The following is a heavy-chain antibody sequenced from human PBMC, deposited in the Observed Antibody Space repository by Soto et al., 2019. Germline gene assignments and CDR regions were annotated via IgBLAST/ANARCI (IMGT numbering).Heavy chain of an antibody. Sequence: QITLKESGPTLVKPTQTLTLTCTFSGFSLTSNAVGVGWFRQPPGKALEWLALIYWDDDNHYSPSLKSRLTFTKDTSKTQVVLIMTNMDPVDTATYYCAHGSGWLFDFWGQGTLVTVSS. CDR1: GFSLTSNAVG. V-gene: IGHV2-5*02. CDR2: IYWDDDN. J-gene: IGHJ4*02. D-gene: IGHD6-19*01. CDR3: AHGSGWLFDF.